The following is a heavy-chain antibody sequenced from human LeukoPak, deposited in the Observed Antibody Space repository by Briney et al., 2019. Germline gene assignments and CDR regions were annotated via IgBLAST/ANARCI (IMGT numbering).Heavy chain of an antibody. CDR3: AREITMVRGVVKPYYYYYMDV. CDR2: INHSGST. CDR1: TRSFTGYY. D-gene: IGHD3-10*01. V-gene: IGHV4-34*01. J-gene: IGHJ6*03. Sequence: SETVSLTCPLYTRSFTGYYCGWISHPQEDWREWIGEINHSGSTNYNPSLESRVTISVATSKYQFSLKLSSVTAADTAVYYCAREITMVRGVVKPYYYYYMDVWGKGTTVTVSS.